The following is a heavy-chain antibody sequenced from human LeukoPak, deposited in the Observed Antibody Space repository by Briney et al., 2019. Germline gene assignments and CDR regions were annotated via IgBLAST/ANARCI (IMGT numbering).Heavy chain of an antibody. Sequence: ASVKLSCKASGYTFTGYYMHWVRQAPGQGLEWMGWINPNSGGTNYAQKFQGRVTMTRDTSISTAYMELSRLRSDDTAVYYCARGYDYSNYGTGDYWGQGTLVTVSS. CDR1: GYTFTGYY. CDR3: ARGYDYSNYGTGDY. CDR2: INPNSGGT. D-gene: IGHD4-11*01. V-gene: IGHV1-2*02. J-gene: IGHJ4*02.